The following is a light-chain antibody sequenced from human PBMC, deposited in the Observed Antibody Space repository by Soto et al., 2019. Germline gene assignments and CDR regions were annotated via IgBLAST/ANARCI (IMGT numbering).Light chain of an antibody. CDR1: QDIRSD. J-gene: IGKJ1*01. CDR2: GAS. CDR3: LQDYTYPRT. Sequence: AIQMTQSPSSLPAFVGDAVTITCRASQDIRSDLAWYQQKPGKAPKLLMYGASALQSGVPSRFSGSGSGTDFTLTISSLQPEDFATYYCLQDYTYPRTFGQGTKVEIK. V-gene: IGKV1-6*02.